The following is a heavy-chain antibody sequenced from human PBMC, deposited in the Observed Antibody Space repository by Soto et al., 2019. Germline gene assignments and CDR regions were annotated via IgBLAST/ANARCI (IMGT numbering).Heavy chain of an antibody. CDR1: GFAFSSYA. Sequence: GGALRLAGTAAGFAFSSYAMPRARPARGRGLEWVGGISYDGSNKYYADSVKGRFTNSRDNSKNTLYLQTNSLRAEDTAVYYCARETTYYLAATGIGFPNSLTSVSNYYDYWAQGTVDSVSS. CDR2: ISYDGSNK. D-gene: IGHD6-13*01. CDR3: ARETTYYLAATGIGFPNSLTSVSNYYDY. V-gene: IGHV3-30-3*01. J-gene: IGHJ4*02.